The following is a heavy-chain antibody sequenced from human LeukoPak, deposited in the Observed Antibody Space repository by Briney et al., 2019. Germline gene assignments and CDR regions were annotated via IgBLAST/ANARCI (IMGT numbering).Heavy chain of an antibody. D-gene: IGHD4-23*01. CDR1: GFTFSNAW. Sequence: GGSLRLSCAASGFTFSNAWMSWVRRAPGKGLEWVSLIYSGGTTYYADSVKGRFTISRDNSKNTLYLQMNSLRAEDTAVYYCARRAGGYSHPYDYWGQGTLVTVSS. V-gene: IGHV3-53*01. CDR2: IYSGGTT. J-gene: IGHJ4*02. CDR3: ARRAGGYSHPYDY.